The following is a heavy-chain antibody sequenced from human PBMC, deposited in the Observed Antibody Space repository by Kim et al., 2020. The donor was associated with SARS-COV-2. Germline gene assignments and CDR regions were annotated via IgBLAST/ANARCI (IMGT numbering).Heavy chain of an antibody. CDR3: AKRLGLAVAGSFDF. J-gene: IGHJ4*02. CDR2: ITGSGGNT. V-gene: IGHV3-23*01. CDR1: GFTFTNYA. Sequence: GGSLRLSCAASGFTFTNYAMNWVRQAPGKGLEWVSAITGSGGNTYFADSVKGRFTISRDNSKNTLYLQMNSLRAEDTAVYYCAKRLGLAVAGSFDFWGQG. D-gene: IGHD6-19*01.